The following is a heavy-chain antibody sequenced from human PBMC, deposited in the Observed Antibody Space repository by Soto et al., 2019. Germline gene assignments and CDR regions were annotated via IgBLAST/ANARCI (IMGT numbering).Heavy chain of an antibody. CDR1: GGSFSGYY. D-gene: IGHD2-8*02. CDR2: SNDSGST. Sequence: QVQLQQWGAGLLKPSETLSLTCAVYGGSFSGYYWTWIRQPPGTGLEWIGESNDSGSTNYNPSLNSRVTISVDTSKNQFSLKMTSVTAADTAVYYCARDKITGLFDYWGQGTLVTVSS. V-gene: IGHV4-34*01. CDR3: ARDKITGLFDY. J-gene: IGHJ4*02.